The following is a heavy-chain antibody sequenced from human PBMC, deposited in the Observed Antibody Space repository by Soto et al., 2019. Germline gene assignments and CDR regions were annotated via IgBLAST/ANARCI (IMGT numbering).Heavy chain of an antibody. J-gene: IGHJ5*02. V-gene: IGHV1-8*01. CDR3: ARGGYFDWLLTNWFDP. CDR2: MNPNSGNT. Sequence: ASVKVSCKASGYTFTSYDINWVRQATGQGLEWMGWMNPNSGNTGYAQKFQGRVTMTRNTSISTAYMELSSLRSEDTAVYCCARGGYFDWLLTNWFDPWGQGTLVTVSS. CDR1: GYTFTSYD. D-gene: IGHD3-9*01.